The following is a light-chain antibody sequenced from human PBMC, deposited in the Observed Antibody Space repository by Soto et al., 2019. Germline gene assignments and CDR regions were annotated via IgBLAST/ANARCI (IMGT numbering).Light chain of an antibody. J-gene: IGKJ1*01. Sequence: EIVLTQSPATLSLSPGERATLSCRASQSVSSYFAWYQQKPGQAPGLLIYDASNRATGIPARFSGSGSGTDFTLTISSLAPDDFAVYYCQQRGNWPVTFGQGTRVDIK. CDR2: DAS. CDR1: QSVSSY. CDR3: QQRGNWPVT. V-gene: IGKV3-11*01.